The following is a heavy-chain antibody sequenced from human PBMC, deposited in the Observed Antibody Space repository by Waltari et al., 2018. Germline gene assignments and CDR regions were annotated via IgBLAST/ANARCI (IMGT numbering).Heavy chain of an antibody. D-gene: IGHD3-16*01. CDR2: ISSSSSYI. V-gene: IGHV3-21*01. CDR3: ARSLVHNDAFDI. CDR1: GFTFSSYS. J-gene: IGHJ3*02. Sequence: EVQLVESGGGLVKPGGSLRLSCAAYGFTFSSYSMNWVRQAPGKGLEWVSSISSSSSYIYYADSVKGRFTISRDNAKNSLYLQMNSLRAEDTAVYYCARSLVHNDAFDIWGQGTMVTVSS.